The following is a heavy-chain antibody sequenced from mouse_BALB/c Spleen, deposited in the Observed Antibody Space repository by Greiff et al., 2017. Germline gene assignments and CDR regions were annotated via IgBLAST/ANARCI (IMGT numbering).Heavy chain of an antibody. CDR1: GYSITSGYY. V-gene: IGHV3-6*02. D-gene: IGHD2-3*01. CDR3: ARGDGSNYFDY. J-gene: IGHJ2*01. CDR2: ISYDGSN. Sequence: EVKLVESGPGLVKPSQSLSLTCSVTGYSITSGYYWNWIRQFPGNKLEWMGYISYDGSNNYNPSLKNRISITRDTSKNQFFLKLNSVTTEDTATYYCARGDGSNYFDYWGQGTTLTVSS.